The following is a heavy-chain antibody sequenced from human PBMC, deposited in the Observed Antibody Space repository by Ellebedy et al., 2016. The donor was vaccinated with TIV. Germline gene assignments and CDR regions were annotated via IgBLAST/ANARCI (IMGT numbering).Heavy chain of an antibody. CDR2: IYYSGSA. J-gene: IGHJ4*02. CDR1: GGSISNRDYY. Sequence: MPSETLSLTCTVSGGSISNRDYYWNWIRQPPGKGREWIGSIYYSGSAYYSPSLKSRVAISLDTSKNQFSLKLTSVTAADTAVYYCAKGGASSKHFDYWGLGTLVTVSS. CDR3: AKGGASSKHFDY. V-gene: IGHV4-39*07.